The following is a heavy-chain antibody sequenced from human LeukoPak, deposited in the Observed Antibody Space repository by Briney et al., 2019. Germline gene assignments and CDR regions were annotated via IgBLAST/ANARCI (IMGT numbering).Heavy chain of an antibody. V-gene: IGHV3-48*03. Sequence: PGGSLRLSCTACGFTFSTYEMNCVRQAPGKGLEWVSYISGSGYPIYYADSVKGRFTISRDNAKNSLYLQMNSLRAEDTAIYYCARVRGLEWLLKHLDSWGQGTLVTVSS. D-gene: IGHD3-3*01. CDR1: GFTFSTYE. CDR2: ISGSGYPI. CDR3: ARVRGLEWLLKHLDS. J-gene: IGHJ4*02.